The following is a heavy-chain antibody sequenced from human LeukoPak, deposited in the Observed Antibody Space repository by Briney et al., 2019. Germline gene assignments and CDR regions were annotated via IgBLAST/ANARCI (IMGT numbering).Heavy chain of an antibody. CDR1: GGSISSGDYY. V-gene: IGHV4-30-4*08. J-gene: IGHJ4*02. CDR3: ARDNRMVRGVI. CDR2: IYYSGST. Sequence: SQTLSLTCTVSGGSISSGDYYWSWIRQPPGKGLEWIGYIYYSGSTYYNPSLKSRVTISVDTFKNQFSLKLSSVTAADTAVYYCARDNRMVRGVIWGQGTLVTVSS. D-gene: IGHD3-10*01.